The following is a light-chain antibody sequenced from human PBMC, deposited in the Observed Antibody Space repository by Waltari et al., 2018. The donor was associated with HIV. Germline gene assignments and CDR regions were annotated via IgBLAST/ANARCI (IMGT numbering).Light chain of an antibody. CDR1: QNVSSN. Sequence: EIVMTQSPATLSLSPGDRATLSCRASQNVSSNLAWYQQKPGQTPRLLIYYASNRATGIPDRFSGSGSGTDFTLTVSSLEPEDVGVYYCQQESNWPLTFGGGTKVEIK. CDR3: QQESNWPLT. CDR2: YAS. V-gene: IGKV3-11*01. J-gene: IGKJ4*01.